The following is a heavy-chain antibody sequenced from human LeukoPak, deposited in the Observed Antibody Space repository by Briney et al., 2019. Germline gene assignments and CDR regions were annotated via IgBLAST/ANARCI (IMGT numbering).Heavy chain of an antibody. CDR1: GFTLNSYW. D-gene: IGHD6-19*01. J-gene: IGHJ4*02. CDR3: ARAAGYSSGWFRGPRGYYFDY. CDR2: IKQDGSEK. Sequence: GGSLRLSCAASGFTLNSYWMSWVRQAPGKGLEGVVNIKQDGSEKYYVDSVKGRFTISRDNAKNSLYLQMNSLRAEDTAVSYCARAAGYSSGWFRGPRGYYFDYWGQGTLVTVSS. V-gene: IGHV3-7*01.